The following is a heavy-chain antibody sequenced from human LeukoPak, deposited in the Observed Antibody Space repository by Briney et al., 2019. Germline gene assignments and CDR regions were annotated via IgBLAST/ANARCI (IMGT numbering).Heavy chain of an antibody. V-gene: IGHV4-30-2*01. D-gene: IGHD6-6*01. CDR3: ARDVARSSSAHGDDY. CDR2: IYHSGST. J-gene: IGHJ4*02. CDR1: GDSISSGGYY. Sequence: PSETLSLTCTVSGDSISSGGYYWSWIRQPPGKGLEWIGYIYHSGSTYYNPSLKSRVTISVDRSKNQFSLKLSSATAADTAVYYCARDVARSSSAHGDDYWGQGTLVTVSS.